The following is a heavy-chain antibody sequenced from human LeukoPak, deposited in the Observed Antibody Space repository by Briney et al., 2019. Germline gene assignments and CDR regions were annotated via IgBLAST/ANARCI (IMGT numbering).Heavy chain of an antibody. CDR2: ISAASRGI. J-gene: IGHJ4*02. V-gene: IGHV3-11*04. D-gene: IGHD5-24*01. CDR3: ARGEYHQDGIGYNRFDN. Sequence: GGSLRLSCAASGFTLTDSYMTWVRQAPGKGLEWISHISAASRGIYYADSVRGRFTISRDNAENSVFLQMRSLRLEDTAVYYCARGEYHQDGIGYNRFDNWGQGALVTVSS. CDR1: GFTLTDSY.